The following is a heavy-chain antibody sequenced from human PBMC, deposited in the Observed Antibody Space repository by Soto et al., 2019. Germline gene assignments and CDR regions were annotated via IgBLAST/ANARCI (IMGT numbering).Heavy chain of an antibody. CDR3: AAVCSGDSQHGMDG. CDR2: IYYSGST. CDR1: GGSISSGGYY. D-gene: IGHD2-15*01. Sequence: QVQLQESGPGLVKPSQTLSLTCTVSGGSISSGGYYWSWIRQHPGKGLEWIGYIYYSGSTYYNPYLKSRLTRSVDTSKNQRSLKLSPVTAADTAVYYCAAVCSGDSQHGMDGWGQGTTVPVSS. J-gene: IGHJ6*01. V-gene: IGHV4-31*03.